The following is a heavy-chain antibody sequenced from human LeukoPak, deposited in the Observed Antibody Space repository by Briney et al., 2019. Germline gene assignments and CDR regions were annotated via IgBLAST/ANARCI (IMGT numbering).Heavy chain of an antibody. CDR1: GFTFSSYA. J-gene: IGHJ5*02. D-gene: IGHD2-2*01. V-gene: IGHV3-30*10. Sequence: GGSLRLSCAASGFTFSSYAMHWVRQAPGKGLEWVAVISYDGSNKYYTDSVKGRFTISRDNSKNTLYLQMNSLRAEDTAVYYCARDYSEWYQLLVLGWWFDPWGQGTLVTVSS. CDR3: ARDYSEWYQLLVLGWWFDP. CDR2: ISYDGSNK.